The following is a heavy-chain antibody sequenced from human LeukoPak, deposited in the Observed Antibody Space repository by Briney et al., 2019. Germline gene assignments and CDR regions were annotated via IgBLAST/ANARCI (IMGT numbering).Heavy chain of an antibody. V-gene: IGHV3-74*01. CDR2: INSDGSST. D-gene: IGHD4-17*01. CDR1: GFTFSSYW. J-gene: IGHJ4*02. Sequence: GGSLRLSCAASGFTFSSYWMHWVRQAPGKGLVWVSRINSDGSSTSYADSVKGRFTISRDNAKNTLYLQMNSLRAEDTAVYYCASTKPSYGDPDVRFDYWGQGTLVTASS. CDR3: ASTKPSYGDPDVRFDY.